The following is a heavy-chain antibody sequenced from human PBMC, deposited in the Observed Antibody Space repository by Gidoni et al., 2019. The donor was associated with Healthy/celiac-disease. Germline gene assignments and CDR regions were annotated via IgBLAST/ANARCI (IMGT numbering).Heavy chain of an antibody. Sequence: QVTLKESGPVLVKPTETRTLTCTVSGFSLSNARMGVSWSRQPPCKALEWLAHIFANDENSYSTSLKSRLTISKDTSKSPVVLTMTNMDPVDTATYSCARYDFLSGCFDYWGQGTLVTVSS. D-gene: IGHD3-3*01. CDR2: IFANDEN. CDR1: GFSLSNARMG. CDR3: ARYDFLSGCFDY. V-gene: IGHV2-26*01. J-gene: IGHJ4*02.